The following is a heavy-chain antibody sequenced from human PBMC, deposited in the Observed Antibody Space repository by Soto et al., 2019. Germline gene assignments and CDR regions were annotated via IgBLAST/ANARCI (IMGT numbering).Heavy chain of an antibody. CDR3: ARAQRYFDWLPFDY. CDR2: ISAYNGNT. D-gene: IGHD3-9*01. V-gene: IGHV1-18*01. Sequence: ASVKVSCKASGYTFTSYGISWVRQAPGQGLEWMGWISAYNGNTNYAQKFQGRVTMTTDTSTSTAYMELRSLRSDDTAVYYCARAQRYFDWLPFDYWGQGTLVTVS. CDR1: GYTFTSYG. J-gene: IGHJ4*02.